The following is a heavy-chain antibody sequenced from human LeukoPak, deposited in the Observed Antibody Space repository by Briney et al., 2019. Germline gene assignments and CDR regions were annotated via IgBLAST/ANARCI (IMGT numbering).Heavy chain of an antibody. V-gene: IGHV3-23*01. J-gene: IGHJ4*02. CDR1: GFTFSSYA. CDR3: AKMLLRERSYFGADF. D-gene: IGHD1-26*01. CDR2: ISGSGGST. Sequence: GGSLRLSCAASGFTFSSYAMSWVRQAPGKGLEWVSAISGSGGSTYYADSVKGRFTISRDNSKNTLYLQMSSLRAEDTAVYYCAKMLLRERSYFGADFWGQGTLVTVS.